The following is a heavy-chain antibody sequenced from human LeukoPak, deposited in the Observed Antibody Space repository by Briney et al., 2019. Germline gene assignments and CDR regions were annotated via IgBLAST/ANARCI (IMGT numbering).Heavy chain of an antibody. CDR1: GGSINSGGYY. Sequence: SQTLSLTCTLSGGSINSGGYYLTWIRQHPGGGLEWIGYIYYTGTTYRNPSLNSGTTYYNPSLKSRATISGDTSKNQFSLKLSSMTAADTAVYYCARDRGCKYQMRYWYFDPWGRGTLVTVSS. D-gene: IGHD2-2*01. CDR3: ARDRGCKYQMRYWYFDP. J-gene: IGHJ2*01. V-gene: IGHV4-31*03. CDR2: IYYTGTTYRNPSLNSGTT.